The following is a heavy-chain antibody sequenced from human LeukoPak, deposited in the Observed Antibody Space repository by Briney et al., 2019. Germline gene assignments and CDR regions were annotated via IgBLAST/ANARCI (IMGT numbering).Heavy chain of an antibody. CDR2: VFYSGSA. D-gene: IGHD4-17*01. V-gene: IGHV4-39*01. CDR3: ARRPSWPTTSAFDI. Sequence: SETLSLTCAVSGASVYTVGSFWGWIRQPPGKGLEWIGSVFYSGSANYNPSLQSRVTISVDTSRNQFSLRLSSVTPADTAVYYCARRPSWPTTSAFDIWGQGTLVTVSP. CDR1: GASVYTVGSF. J-gene: IGHJ3*02.